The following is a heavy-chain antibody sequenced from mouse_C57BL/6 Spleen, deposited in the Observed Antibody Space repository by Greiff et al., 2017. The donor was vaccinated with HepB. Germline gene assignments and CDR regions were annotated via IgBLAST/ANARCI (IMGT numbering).Heavy chain of an antibody. CDR1: GFSLTSYG. D-gene: IGHD2-12*01. CDR2: IWGGGST. V-gene: IGHV2-9*01. J-gene: IGHJ3*01. CDR3: AKHDGDDEAWFAY. Sequence: VQRVESGPGLVAPSQSLSINCTVSGFSLTSYGVDWVRQPPGKGLEWLGVIWGGGSTNYNSALMSRLSISKDNSKSQVVLKMNSLQTDDTAMYNCAKHDGDDEAWFAYWGQGTLVTVSA.